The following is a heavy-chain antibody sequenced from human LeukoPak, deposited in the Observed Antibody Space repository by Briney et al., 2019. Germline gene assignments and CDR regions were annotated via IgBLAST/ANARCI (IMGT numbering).Heavy chain of an antibody. CDR2: ISPNSGGR. CDR3: AREARGSGNYHYDS. J-gene: IGHJ4*02. Sequence: GGSLRLSCAASGYTFTGYYIHWVRQAPGQGLEWMGQISPNSGGRNYAQKFQGRITMTGDTSISTAYMELSNLISDDTAVYFCAREARGSGNYHYDSWGQGTLVTVSS. CDR1: GYTFTGYY. D-gene: IGHD3-10*01. V-gene: IGHV1-2*06.